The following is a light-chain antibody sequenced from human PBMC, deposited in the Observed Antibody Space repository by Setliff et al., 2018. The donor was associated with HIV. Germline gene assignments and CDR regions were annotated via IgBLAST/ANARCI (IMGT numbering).Light chain of an antibody. V-gene: IGLV1-44*01. Sequence: QSALTQPPSASGTPGQRVTISCSGSRSNIGRNSVTWYQQFPGAAPKLLIYSNIQQPSGVPDRFSGSKSGSSASLAISGLQSEDEADYYCSSYTSIYTYVFGTGTKVTVL. CDR2: SNI. J-gene: IGLJ1*01. CDR3: SSYTSIYTYV. CDR1: RSNIGRNS.